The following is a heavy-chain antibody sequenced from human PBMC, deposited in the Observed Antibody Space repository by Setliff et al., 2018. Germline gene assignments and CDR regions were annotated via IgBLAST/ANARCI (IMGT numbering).Heavy chain of an antibody. D-gene: IGHD3-10*01. V-gene: IGHV1-69-2*01. CDR2: VDPEDGET. Sequence: ASVKVSCKASGYTFTDYYMHWVQQAPGKGLEWMGRVDPEDGETISAEKFQGRVTITADTSTDTAYMELSSLRSEDTAVYYCATLSKYPYGSGSYMGIRWFDLWGQGTRVTVSS. CDR1: GYTFTDYY. CDR3: ATLSKYPYGSGSYMGIRWFDL. J-gene: IGHJ5*02.